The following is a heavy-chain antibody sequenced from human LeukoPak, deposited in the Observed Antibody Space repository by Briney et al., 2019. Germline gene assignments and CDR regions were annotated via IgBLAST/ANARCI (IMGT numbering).Heavy chain of an antibody. CDR2: IYPGDSDT. CDR3: ARYSSSSGPFYYYGMDV. Sequence: LGESLKISCKGSGSSFSSYWIGWVRPLPGKGLEWMGIIYPGDSDTTYTPSFQGHVTISADKSISPAYLQWSSLKASDTAMYHCARYSSSSGPFYYYGMDVWGQGPTVTVSS. D-gene: IGHD6-6*01. V-gene: IGHV5-51*01. J-gene: IGHJ6*02. CDR1: GSSFSSYW.